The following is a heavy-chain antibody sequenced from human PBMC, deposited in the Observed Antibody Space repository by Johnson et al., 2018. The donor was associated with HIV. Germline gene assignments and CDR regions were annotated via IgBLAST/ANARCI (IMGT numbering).Heavy chain of an antibody. V-gene: IGHV3-30*04. CDR2: ISYDGSNK. D-gene: IGHD1-7*01. J-gene: IGHJ3*02. CDR3: VWNYVAAFDS. Sequence: VQLVESGGGVVQPGRSLRLSCAASGFTFSSSAMHWVRQAPGQGLQWVALISYDGSNKYYADSAKGRYTISRDNTKNSLYLQMNTLRAEDTALYYWVWNYVAAFDSWGQGTMVTVSS. CDR1: GFTFSSSA.